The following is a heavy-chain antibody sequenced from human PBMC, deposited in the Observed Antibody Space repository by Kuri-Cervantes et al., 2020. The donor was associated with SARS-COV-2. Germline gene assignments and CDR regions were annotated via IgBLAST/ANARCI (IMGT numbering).Heavy chain of an antibody. V-gene: IGHV4-4*07. Sequence: ESLKISWTVSGGSISSYYWSWIRQPPGKGLEWIGRIYTSGSTNYNPSLKSRVTLSVDTSKNQFSLKLSSVTAADTAVYYCARVLWSGSASRSRGTEYYFDYWGQGTLVTVSS. CDR3: ARVLWSGSASRSRGTEYYFDY. CDR1: GGSISSYY. CDR2: IYTSGST. D-gene: IGHD3-3*01. J-gene: IGHJ4*02.